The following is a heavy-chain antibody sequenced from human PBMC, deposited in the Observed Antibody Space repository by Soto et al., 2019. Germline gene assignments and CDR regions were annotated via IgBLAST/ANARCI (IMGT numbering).Heavy chain of an antibody. J-gene: IGHJ6*02. D-gene: IGHD3-9*01. CDR1: GFTFRSYA. Sequence: GGSLRLSCVASGFTFRSYAMSWVRQAPGKGLEWVSVIGGLSGGTDYADSVKGRLTISRDNSKNTLYLQMNSLRAEDTAVYYCAKVSILAASSHCYGMDVWGQGTTVTVSS. V-gene: IGHV3-23*01. CDR2: IGGLSGGT. CDR3: AKVSILAASSHCYGMDV.